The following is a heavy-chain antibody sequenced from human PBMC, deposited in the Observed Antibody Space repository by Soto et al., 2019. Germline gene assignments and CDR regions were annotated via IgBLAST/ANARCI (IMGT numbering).Heavy chain of an antibody. V-gene: IGHV3-73*02. Sequence: EVQLVESRGGLVQPGGSLKLSCAASGFTFSGSAMHWVRQASGKGLEWVGRIRSKGNSYATAYAASVEGRFTISRDDSKNTAYLQMNSLKTEDTAVYYCTRLLSDAFDIWGLGTMVTVSS. CDR1: GFTFSGSA. CDR3: TRLLSDAFDI. J-gene: IGHJ3*02. CDR2: IRSKGNSYAT.